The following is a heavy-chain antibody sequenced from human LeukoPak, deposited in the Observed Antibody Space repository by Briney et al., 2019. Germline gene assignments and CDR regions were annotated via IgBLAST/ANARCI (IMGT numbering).Heavy chain of an antibody. D-gene: IGHD2-15*01. V-gene: IGHV7-4-1*02. CDR1: GYTFTSYA. CDR2: INTNTGNP. CDR3: ARLPWPYCSGGSCYHHGPAYFDY. Sequence: GASVKVSCKASGYTFTSYAMNWVRQAPGQRLEWMGWINTNTGNPTYAQGFTGRFVFSLDTSVSTAYLQISSLKAEDTAVYYCARLPWPYCSGGSCYHHGPAYFDYWGQGTLVTVSS. J-gene: IGHJ4*02.